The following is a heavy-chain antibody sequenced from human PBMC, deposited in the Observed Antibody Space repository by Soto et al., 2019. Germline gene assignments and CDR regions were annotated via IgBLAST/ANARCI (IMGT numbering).Heavy chain of an antibody. CDR3: ARDRRATTVTYFDY. Sequence: QVQLVESGGGLVKPGGSLRLSCAASGFTFSDYYMSWIRQAPGKGLEWVSYISSSSSYTNYADSVKGRFTLSRDNAKNSLYLQLNSLRAEDTAVYYCARDRRATTVTYFDYWGRGTLVTVSS. V-gene: IGHV3-11*06. J-gene: IGHJ4*02. D-gene: IGHD4-17*01. CDR1: GFTFSDYY. CDR2: ISSSSSYT.